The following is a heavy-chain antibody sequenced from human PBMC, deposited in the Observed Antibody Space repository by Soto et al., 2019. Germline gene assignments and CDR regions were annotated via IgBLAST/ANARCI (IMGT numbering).Heavy chain of an antibody. CDR2: INPNSGGT. D-gene: IGHD1-1*01. J-gene: IGHJ6*02. CDR1: GHTFTGYY. CDR3: SRDDRVDPTTGYYYAMHV. Sequence: QVQLVQSGAEVKKPGASVKVSCKTSGHTFTGYYIHWVRQAPGQGLEWMGWINPNSGGTNYAQKFQGRVTMTRDTSIITAYMELSRLTSDDTAIYYCSRDDRVDPTTGYYYAMHVWGQGTTVTVSS. V-gene: IGHV1-2*02.